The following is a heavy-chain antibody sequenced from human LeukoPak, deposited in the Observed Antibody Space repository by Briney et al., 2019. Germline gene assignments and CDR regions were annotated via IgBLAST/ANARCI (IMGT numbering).Heavy chain of an antibody. J-gene: IGHJ3*02. V-gene: IGHV1-2*04. D-gene: IGHD2-2*01. CDR2: INPNSGGT. CDR3: ARGPSIVVVPAANDAFYI. Sequence: ASVKVSCKASGYTFTGYYMHWVRQAPGQGLEWMGWINPNSGGTNYAQKFQGWVTMTRDTSISTAYMELSRLRSDDTAVYYCARGPSIVVVPAANDAFYIWGQGTMVTVSS. CDR1: GYTFTGYY.